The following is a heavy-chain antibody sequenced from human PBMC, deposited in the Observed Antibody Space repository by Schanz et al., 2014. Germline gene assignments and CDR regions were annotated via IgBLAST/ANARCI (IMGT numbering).Heavy chain of an antibody. J-gene: IGHJ3*02. CDR2: IYGGST. D-gene: IGHD1-26*01. CDR1: GFNLRRYS. V-gene: IGHV3-66*01. Sequence: EVQLVESGGELVQPGGSLRLSCATSGFNLRRYSMNWVRQAPGKGLEWVSFIYGGSTYYTDSVKGRFTISRVDAKNSVHLQMNSLRAEDTAVYYCARDGAGRAPDAFDIWGQGTMVTVSS. CDR3: ARDGAGRAPDAFDI.